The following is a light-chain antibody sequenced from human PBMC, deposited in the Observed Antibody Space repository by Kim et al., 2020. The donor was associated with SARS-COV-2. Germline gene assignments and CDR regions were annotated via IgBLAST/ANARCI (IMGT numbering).Light chain of an antibody. CDR3: QQYNTFPWT. CDR1: HSTSSW. V-gene: IGKV1-5*01. Sequence: ATVGDRVTITLGASHSTSSWVSWYKQTPGKHLLLLTYDVSILASVVPSRCTGTGSGTEFTLTISSLQPDDFAPYYCQQYNTFPWTFAQGTTVDI. CDR2: DVS. J-gene: IGKJ1*01.